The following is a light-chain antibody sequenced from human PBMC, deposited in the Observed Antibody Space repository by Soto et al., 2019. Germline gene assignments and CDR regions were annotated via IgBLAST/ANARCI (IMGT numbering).Light chain of an antibody. J-gene: IGKJ4*01. CDR1: QNINIS. V-gene: IGKV1-5*01. Sequence: DIQMTQSPSTVSASVGDRVTITCRASQNINISLAWYQQRPGKAPKLLIYDASTLQTGVPSRISGSGSGTEFTLTISRLQPDDFATYFCQQINSFPPTFGGGTKVTIK. CDR3: QQINSFPPT. CDR2: DAS.